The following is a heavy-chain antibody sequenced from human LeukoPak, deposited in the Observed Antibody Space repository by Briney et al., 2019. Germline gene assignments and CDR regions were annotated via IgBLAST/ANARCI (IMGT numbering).Heavy chain of an antibody. CDR1: GYTFTSYD. D-gene: IGHD3-10*01. Sequence: ASVKVSCKASGYTFTSYDIHWVRQATGQGLEWMGRMNPNRGDTDYAQKFQGRVTITRDTSASTAYMELSSLRSEDTAVYYCARERYYGSGSLFAPDYWGQGTLVTVSS. V-gene: IGHV1-8*01. J-gene: IGHJ4*02. CDR3: ARERYYGSGSLFAPDY. CDR2: MNPNRGDT.